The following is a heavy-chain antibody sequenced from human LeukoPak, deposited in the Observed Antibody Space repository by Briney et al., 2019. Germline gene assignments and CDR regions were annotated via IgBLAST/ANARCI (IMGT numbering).Heavy chain of an antibody. CDR2: VNGSGTYT. D-gene: IGHD2-2*01. Sequence: GGSLRLSCAASGFTFSSYAMSWVRQAPGKGLEWVSGVNGSGTYTYYADSVKGRFTISRDNSKNTLYLQMNSLRAEDTAVYYCAKQRSVPAADYMIDYWGQGTLVTVSS. CDR1: GFTFSSYA. J-gene: IGHJ4*02. V-gene: IGHV3-23*01. CDR3: AKQRSVPAADYMIDY.